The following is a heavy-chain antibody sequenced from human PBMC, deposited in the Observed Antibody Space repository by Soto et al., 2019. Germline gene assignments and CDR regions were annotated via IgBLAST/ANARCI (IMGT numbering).Heavy chain of an antibody. Sequence: GGSLRLSCAASGFNFSTYPMVWVRQAPGKRLEAVSSISGSGDKTYYKDSVKGRFTISRDNSKNTVDLQMNSLRPEDTAVYYCAKILSTVTTYYYGMDAWGQGTTVTVSS. CDR1: GFNFSTYP. J-gene: IGHJ6*02. CDR2: ISGSGDKT. V-gene: IGHV3-23*01. CDR3: AKILSTVTTYYYGMDA. D-gene: IGHD4-17*01.